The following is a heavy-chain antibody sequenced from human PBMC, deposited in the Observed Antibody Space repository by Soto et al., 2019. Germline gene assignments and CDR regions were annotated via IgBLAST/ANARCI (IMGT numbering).Heavy chain of an antibody. Sequence: LGGSLRLSCAASGFTFSGSAMHWVRQASGKGLEWVGRIRSKANSYATAYAASVKGRFTISRDDSKNTAYLQMNSLKTEDTAVYYCTRLNNYVLDYWGQGTLVTVSS. CDR3: TRLNNYVLDY. CDR1: GFTFSGSA. J-gene: IGHJ4*02. D-gene: IGHD3-16*01. CDR2: IRSKANSYAT. V-gene: IGHV3-73*01.